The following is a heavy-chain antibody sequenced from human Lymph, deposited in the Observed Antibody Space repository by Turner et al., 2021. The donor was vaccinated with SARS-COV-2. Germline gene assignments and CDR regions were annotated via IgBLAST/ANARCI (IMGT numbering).Heavy chain of an antibody. V-gene: IGHV3-23*01. D-gene: IGHD3-16*01. CDR2: ISGSGGST. J-gene: IGHJ6*02. CDR3: ANLYPTVSWEFPYGMDV. CDR1: GFTFNTYP. Sequence: ELQRLEFGGGWVHPGGSLGLSCAASGFTFNTYPMSWVRQAPGKGLEWVSTISGSGGSTYYADSVKGRFIISRDNSKNTLYLQMNSLRAEDTAVYYCANLYPTVSWEFPYGMDVWGQGTTVTVSS.